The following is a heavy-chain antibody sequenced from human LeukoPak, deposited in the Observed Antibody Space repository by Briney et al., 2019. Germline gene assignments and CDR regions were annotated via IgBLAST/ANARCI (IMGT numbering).Heavy chain of an antibody. CDR1: GFTFSSYG. CDR2: IWYDGSNK. CDR3: ATEGLAVAAYFDY. Sequence: AGGSLRLSCAASGFTFSSYGMHWVRQAPGKGLEWVAVIWYDGSNKYYADSVKGRFTISRDNSKNSLYLQMNSLSVEDTAGCYCATEGLAVAAYFDYWGQGTLVTVSS. V-gene: IGHV3-33*01. D-gene: IGHD6-19*01. J-gene: IGHJ4*02.